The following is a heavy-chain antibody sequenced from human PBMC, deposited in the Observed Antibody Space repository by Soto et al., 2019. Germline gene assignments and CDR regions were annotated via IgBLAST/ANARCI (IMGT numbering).Heavy chain of an antibody. CDR2: TYYRSKWYN. J-gene: IGHJ6*03. CDR3: ARSRCTNGVCPYYYYYYMDV. CDR1: GDSVSSNSAA. V-gene: IGHV6-1*01. D-gene: IGHD2-8*01. Sequence: SQTLSLTCAISGDSVSSNSAAWNWIRQSPSRGLEWLGRTYYRSKWYNDYAVSVKSRITINPDTSKNQFSLQLNSVTPEDTAVYYCARSRCTNGVCPYYYYYYMDVWGKGTTVTVSS.